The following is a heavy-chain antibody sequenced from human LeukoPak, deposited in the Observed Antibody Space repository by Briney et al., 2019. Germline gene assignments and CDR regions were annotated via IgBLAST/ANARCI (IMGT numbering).Heavy chain of an antibody. CDR1: GFTFDDYA. D-gene: IGHD6-19*01. CDR3: AKGDSSGWYEYNWFDP. Sequence: GRSLRLSCAASGFTFDDYAMHWVRQAPGKGLEWVSGISWNSGSIGYADSVKGRFTISRDNAKNSLYLQMNSLRAEDTALYYCAKGDSSGWYEYNWFDPWGQGTLATVSS. V-gene: IGHV3-9*01. CDR2: ISWNSGSI. J-gene: IGHJ5*02.